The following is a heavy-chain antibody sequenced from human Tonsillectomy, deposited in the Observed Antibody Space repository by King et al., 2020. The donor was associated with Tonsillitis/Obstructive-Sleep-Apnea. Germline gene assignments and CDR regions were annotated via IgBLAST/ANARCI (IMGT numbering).Heavy chain of an antibody. CDR2: ISSSSEYI. D-gene: IGHD3-10*01. CDR1: GFTFSSYS. J-gene: IGHJ6*04. Sequence: VQLVESGGGLVKPGGSLRLSCAASGFTFSSYSMNWVRQAPGKGLEWVSSISSSSEYIYYADSVKGRFTISRDNAKNSLYLQMNSLRAEDTAVYYCSRDQGTVIAYYYYGMDVWGKGTTVTVSS. CDR3: SRDQGTVIAYYYYGMDV. V-gene: IGHV3-21*01.